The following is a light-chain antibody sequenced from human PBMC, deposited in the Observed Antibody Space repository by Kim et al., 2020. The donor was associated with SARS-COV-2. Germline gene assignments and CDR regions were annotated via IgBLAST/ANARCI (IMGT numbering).Light chain of an antibody. J-gene: IGKJ4*01. CDR3: QQHYIYPLT. CDR2: DAF. V-gene: IGKV1-8*01. CDR1: QDMCTS. Sequence: ASTGDRVTITWRASQDMCTSLAWYQQKTGEGPELLIYDAFTLQSGVSPTVSGSRSGADITLTISSLQSEDFATYYSQQHYIYPLTFGGGAKVCIK.